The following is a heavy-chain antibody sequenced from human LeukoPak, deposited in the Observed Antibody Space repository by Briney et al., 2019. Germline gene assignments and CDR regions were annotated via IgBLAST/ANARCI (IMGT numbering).Heavy chain of an antibody. CDR2: IIPIFGTA. J-gene: IGHJ4*02. CDR3: ASYSSQIGGLD. D-gene: IGHD6-13*01. Sequence: GASVKVSCKASGGTFSSYAISWVRQAPGQGLEWMGRIIPIFGTANYAQKFQGRVTITTDESTSTAYMELSSLRSEDTAVYYCASYSSQIGGLDWGQGTLVTVSS. V-gene: IGHV1-69*05. CDR1: GGTFSSYA.